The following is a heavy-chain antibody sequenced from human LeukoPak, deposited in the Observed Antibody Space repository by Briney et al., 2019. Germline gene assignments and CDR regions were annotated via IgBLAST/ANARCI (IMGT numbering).Heavy chain of an antibody. Sequence: GGSLRLSCAASGFTFSSYRMSWVRQAPGKGLEWVANINQDGSEKYYVDSVKGRFTISRDNAKNSLYLQMNSLRAEDTAVYYCARDVATISNWFDPWGQGTLVTVSS. CDR1: GFTFSSYR. V-gene: IGHV3-7*01. CDR2: INQDGSEK. J-gene: IGHJ5*02. D-gene: IGHD5-24*01. CDR3: ARDVATISNWFDP.